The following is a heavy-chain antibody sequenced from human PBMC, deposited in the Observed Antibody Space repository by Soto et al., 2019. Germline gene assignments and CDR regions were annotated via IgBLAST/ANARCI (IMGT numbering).Heavy chain of an antibody. J-gene: IGHJ6*02. V-gene: IGHV1-18*01. CDR2: ISTSKGNT. CDR1: GYTFTSYG. CDR3: ATGSLETGTTWIYYGMDV. Sequence: ASVKVSCKTSGYTFTSYGVAWVRQAPGQGLEWMGWISTSKGNTKYAQKLQGRVTITADESTSTAYMELSSLRSEDTAVYYCATGSLETGTTWIYYGMDVWGQGTTVTVSS. D-gene: IGHD1-7*01.